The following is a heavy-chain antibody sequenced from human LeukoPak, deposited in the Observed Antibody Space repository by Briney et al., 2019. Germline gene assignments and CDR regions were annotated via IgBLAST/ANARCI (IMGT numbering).Heavy chain of an antibody. CDR2: IYHSGST. Sequence: PSETLSLTCTVSGYSISSGYYWGWIRQPPGKGLEWIGSIYHSGSTYYNPSLKSRVTISVDTSKNQFSLKLSSVTAADTAVYYCARVGSYAWFDPWGQGTLVTVSS. V-gene: IGHV4-38-2*02. J-gene: IGHJ5*02. CDR3: ARVGSYAWFDP. CDR1: GYSISSGYY. D-gene: IGHD1-26*01.